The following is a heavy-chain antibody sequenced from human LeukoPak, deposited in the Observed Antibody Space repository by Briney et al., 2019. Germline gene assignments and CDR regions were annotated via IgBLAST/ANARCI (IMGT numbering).Heavy chain of an antibody. CDR2: MNPSGGST. V-gene: IGHV1-46*01. J-gene: IGHJ4*02. D-gene: IGHD3-10*01. CDR3: ATMVRGVPY. Sequence: GASVKVSCKASGYSFTNYYIHWVRQAPGQGLEWMGIMNPSGGSTTYAQEFQGRVTMTRDTSTVYMELYSVRSEDTAVYYCATMVRGVPYWGQGTLVTVSS. CDR1: GYSFTNYY.